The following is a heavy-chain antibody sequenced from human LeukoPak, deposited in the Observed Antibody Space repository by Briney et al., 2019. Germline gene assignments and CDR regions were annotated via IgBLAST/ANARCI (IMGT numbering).Heavy chain of an antibody. Sequence: GGSLRLSCAASGFAFSSYAMHWVRQAPGKGLEWVAVISYDGSNKYYADSVKGRFTISRDNSKNTLYLQMNSLRAEDTAVYYCARDGDKIRTYYFDYWGQGTLVTASS. J-gene: IGHJ4*02. D-gene: IGHD7-27*01. CDR3: ARDGDKIRTYYFDY. CDR2: ISYDGSNK. CDR1: GFAFSSYA. V-gene: IGHV3-30*04.